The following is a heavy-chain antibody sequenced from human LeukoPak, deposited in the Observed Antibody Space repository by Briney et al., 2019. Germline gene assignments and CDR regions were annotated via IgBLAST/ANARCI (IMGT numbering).Heavy chain of an antibody. CDR2: ISSSGSTI. D-gene: IGHD3-10*01. CDR3: ARELWFGELSRGSFDY. CDR1: GFTFSSYS. J-gene: IGHJ4*02. V-gene: IGHV3-48*04. Sequence: PGGSLRLSCAASGFTFSSYSMNWVRQAPGKGLEWVSYISSSGSTIYYADSVKGRFTISRDNAKNSLYLQMNSLRAEDTAVYYCARELWFGELSRGSFDYWGQGTLVTVSS.